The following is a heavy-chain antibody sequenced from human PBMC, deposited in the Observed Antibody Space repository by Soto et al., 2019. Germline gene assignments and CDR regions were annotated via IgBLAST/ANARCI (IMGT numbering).Heavy chain of an antibody. V-gene: IGHV3-48*02. Sequence: EVQLVESGGGLVQPGGSLRLSCAASGFTFSSYSMNWVRQAPGKGLEWVSYISSSSSTIYYADSVKGQFTISRDNAKNSLYLQMNSLRDEDTAVYYCARAPPKRGGYGSGLPNGMDVWGQGTTVTVSS. J-gene: IGHJ6*02. CDR1: GFTFSSYS. CDR3: ARAPPKRGGYGSGLPNGMDV. CDR2: ISSSSSTI. D-gene: IGHD3-22*01.